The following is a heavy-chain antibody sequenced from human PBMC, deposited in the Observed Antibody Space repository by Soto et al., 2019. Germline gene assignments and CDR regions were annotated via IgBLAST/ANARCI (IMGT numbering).Heavy chain of an antibody. J-gene: IGHJ6*01. V-gene: IGHV1-69*12. Sequence: QVQLVQSGAEVKKPGSSVKVCCKASGGTFSSYAINWVRQAPGQGLEWLGGIIPIFGTANYAQKFQGRVTISADESTSTAYMELSSLRSEDTAVYYCARGSGGSSYYYYGMDVGGQGTTVAVSS. CDR2: IIPIFGTA. CDR1: GGTFSSYA. CDR3: ARGSGGSSYYYYGMDV. D-gene: IGHD2-15*01.